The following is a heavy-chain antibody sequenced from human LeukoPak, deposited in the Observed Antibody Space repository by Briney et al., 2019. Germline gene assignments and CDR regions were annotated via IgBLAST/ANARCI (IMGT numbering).Heavy chain of an antibody. CDR2: ISGSGGST. Sequence: GGSLRLSCAASGFTFSSYAMSWVRQAPGKGLEWVSAISGSGGSTYYADSVKGRFTISRDNSKNTLYLQMNSLRAEDTAVYYCARDLTGYYDSSGSDTDYWGQGTLVTVSS. V-gene: IGHV3-23*01. CDR3: ARDLTGYYDSSGSDTDY. CDR1: GFTFSSYA. J-gene: IGHJ4*02. D-gene: IGHD3-22*01.